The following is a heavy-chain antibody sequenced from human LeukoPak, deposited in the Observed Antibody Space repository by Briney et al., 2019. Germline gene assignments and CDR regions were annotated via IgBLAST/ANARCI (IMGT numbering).Heavy chain of an antibody. CDR3: ARGRYSSSSGLGSNDAFDI. CDR1: GGTISTYY. CDR2: IYYSGST. V-gene: IGHV4-59*01. D-gene: IGHD6-6*01. Sequence: SETLSLICTVSGGTISTYYWSWIRQPPGKGLEWIGYIYYSGSTNYNPSLKSRVTISIDTSKNQFSLKLSSVTAADTAVYYCARGRYSSSSGLGSNDAFDIWGQGTMVTVSS. J-gene: IGHJ3*02.